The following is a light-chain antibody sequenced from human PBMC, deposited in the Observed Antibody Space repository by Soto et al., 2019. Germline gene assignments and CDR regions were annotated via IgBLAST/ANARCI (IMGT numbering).Light chain of an antibody. CDR2: DAS. Sequence: IQMTQSPSTLSASVGDRVTITCRASQSISHFLAWYQQKPGKVPKLLIYDASNLGSGLPSRFSGSGSGTDFTLTISGLQPDDFTTYYCQQYTSYSRAFGQGTKVDI. CDR1: QSISHF. V-gene: IGKV1-5*01. CDR3: QQYTSYSRA. J-gene: IGKJ1*01.